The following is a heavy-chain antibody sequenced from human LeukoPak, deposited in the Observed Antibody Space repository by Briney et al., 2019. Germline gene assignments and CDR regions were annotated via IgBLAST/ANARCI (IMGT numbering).Heavy chain of an antibody. CDR1: GFTFSSYA. J-gene: IGHJ6*02. D-gene: IGHD3-10*01. Sequence: PGGSLRLSCAASGFTFSSYAMSWVRQAPGKGLEWVSAISGSGGSTYYADSVKGRFTISRDNSKNTLYPQMNSLRAEDTAVYYCAKDKMVRGVPFYGMDVWGQGTTVTVSS. CDR2: ISGSGGST. CDR3: AKDKMVRGVPFYGMDV. V-gene: IGHV3-23*01.